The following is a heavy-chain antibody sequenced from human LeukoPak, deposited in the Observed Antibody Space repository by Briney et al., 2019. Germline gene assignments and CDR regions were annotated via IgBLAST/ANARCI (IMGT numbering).Heavy chain of an antibody. CDR2: ISGSGGST. Sequence: PGGSLRLSCAASGFTFSSYAMSWVRQAPGKGLEWVSAISGSGGSTYYADSVKGRLTISRDNSKNTLYLQMNSLRAEDTAVYYCAKALYYDFWSGYFFDYWGQGTLVTVSS. D-gene: IGHD3-3*01. CDR1: GFTFSSYA. V-gene: IGHV3-23*01. J-gene: IGHJ4*02. CDR3: AKALYYDFWSGYFFDY.